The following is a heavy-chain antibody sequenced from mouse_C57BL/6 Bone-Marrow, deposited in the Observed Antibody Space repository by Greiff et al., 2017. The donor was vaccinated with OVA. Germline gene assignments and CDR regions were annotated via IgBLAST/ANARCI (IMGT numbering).Heavy chain of an antibody. CDR3: ARGLWLRRRGYAMDY. CDR2: ISYSGST. Sequence: EVKLMESGPGLAKPSQTLSLTCSVTGYSITSDYWNWIRKFPGNKLEYMGYISYSGSTYYNQSLKSRISITRDTSKNKYYLQLNSVTTEDTATYYCARGLWLRRRGYAMDYWGQGTSVTVSS. V-gene: IGHV3-8*01. D-gene: IGHD2-2*01. CDR1: GYSITSDY. J-gene: IGHJ4*01.